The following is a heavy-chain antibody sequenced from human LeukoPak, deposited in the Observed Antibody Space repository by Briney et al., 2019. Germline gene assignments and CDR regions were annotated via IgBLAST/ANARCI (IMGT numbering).Heavy chain of an antibody. D-gene: IGHD7-27*01. V-gene: IGHV3-23*01. J-gene: IGHJ4*02. CDR1: GFTFSSYA. CDR3: TKRGRDWGPFDY. Sequence: GESLRLSCAASGFTFSSYAMSWVRQAPGKGLEWVSSISDSGDGTYYPDSVKGRFTISRDNSKNTLYLEMDSLRDEDTAVYYCTKRGRDWGPFDYWGQGTLVTVSS. CDR2: ISDSGDGT.